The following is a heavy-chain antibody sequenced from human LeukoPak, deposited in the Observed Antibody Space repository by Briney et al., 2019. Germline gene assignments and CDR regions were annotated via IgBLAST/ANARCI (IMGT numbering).Heavy chain of an antibody. Sequence: PGGSLRLSCAASGFTFSSNSMNWVRQAPGNGLEWVSSISSTSSYIYYADSVKGRSTVSRDNAKNSLFLQMNSLRAEDTAVYYCARDPGYFYDSSGYLYGMDVWGQGTTVTVSS. J-gene: IGHJ6*02. V-gene: IGHV3-21*01. CDR3: ARDPGYFYDSSGYLYGMDV. CDR2: ISSTSSYI. CDR1: GFTFSSNS. D-gene: IGHD3-22*01.